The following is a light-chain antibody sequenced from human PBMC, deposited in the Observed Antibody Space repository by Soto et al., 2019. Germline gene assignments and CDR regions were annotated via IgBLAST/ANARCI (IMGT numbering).Light chain of an antibody. J-gene: IGKJ5*01. CDR2: GAS. V-gene: IGKV3-20*01. Sequence: EIVLTQSPGTLSLSPGERTTLSCRASQSVSSSYLAWYQQKPGQAPRLLIHGASSRATGIPDRISGSGSGTDFTLTISSLQPDDFATYYCQQYNSYLITFGQGTRLEIK. CDR3: QQYNSYLIT. CDR1: QSVSSSY.